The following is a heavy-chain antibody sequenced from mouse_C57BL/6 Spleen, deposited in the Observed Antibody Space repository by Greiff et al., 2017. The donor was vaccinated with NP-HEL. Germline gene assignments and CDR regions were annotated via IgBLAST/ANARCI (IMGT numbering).Heavy chain of an antibody. Sequence: QVQLQQSGAELVRPGTSVKVSCKASGYAFTNYLIEWVKQRPGQGLEWIGVINPGSGGTNYNEKFKGKATLTADKSSSTAYMQLSSLTSEDSAVYFCARSESSPYYGSSPWYFDVWGTGTTVTVSS. CDR3: ARSESSPYYGSSPWYFDV. D-gene: IGHD1-1*01. CDR1: GYAFTNYL. J-gene: IGHJ1*03. CDR2: INPGSGGT. V-gene: IGHV1-54*01.